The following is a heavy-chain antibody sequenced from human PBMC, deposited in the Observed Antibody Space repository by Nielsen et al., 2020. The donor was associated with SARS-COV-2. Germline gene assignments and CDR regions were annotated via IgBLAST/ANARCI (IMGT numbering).Heavy chain of an antibody. Sequence: LSLTCAASGFTFSSYAMHWVRQAPGKGLEWVAVISYDGSNKYYADSVKGRFTISRDNSRNTLYLQMNSLRAGDTALYYCAKGRAGGFYYYGMDVWGQGTTVTVSS. J-gene: IGHJ6*02. CDR1: GFTFSSYA. V-gene: IGHV3-30-3*01. D-gene: IGHD3-16*01. CDR3: AKGRAGGFYYYGMDV. CDR2: ISYDGSNK.